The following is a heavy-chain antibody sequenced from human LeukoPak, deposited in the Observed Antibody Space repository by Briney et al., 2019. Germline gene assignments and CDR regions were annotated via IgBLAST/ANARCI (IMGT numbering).Heavy chain of an antibody. CDR1: GFTFSSYG. Sequence: PGGSLRLSCAASGFTFSSYGMSWVRQAPGKGLEWVSAISGSGGSTYYADSVKGRFTISRDNSKNTLYLQMNSLRAEDTAVYYCAKSSRKRYFDWLRTPFDYWGQGTLVTVSS. V-gene: IGHV3-23*01. CDR3: AKSSRKRYFDWLRTPFDY. CDR2: ISGSGGST. J-gene: IGHJ4*02. D-gene: IGHD3-9*01.